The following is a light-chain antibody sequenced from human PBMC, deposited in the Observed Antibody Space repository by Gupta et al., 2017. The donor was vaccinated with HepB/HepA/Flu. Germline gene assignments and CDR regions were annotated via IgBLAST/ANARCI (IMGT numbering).Light chain of an antibody. CDR3: QQENQSPWT. J-gene: IGKJ1*01. Sequence: DIQMSQSPSTLSASVGDRVTITCRASEGIGDWVAWYQQKPGNAPKLLIYRAARLETGVPSRFSGSRSGTXFTLTIXSLQPDDFAVYYCQQENQSPWTFGXGTKVDVK. V-gene: IGKV1-5*03. CDR1: EGIGDW. CDR2: RAA.